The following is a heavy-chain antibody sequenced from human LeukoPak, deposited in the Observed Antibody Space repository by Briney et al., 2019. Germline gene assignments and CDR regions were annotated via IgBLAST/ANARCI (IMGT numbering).Heavy chain of an antibody. CDR3: ARDPPYYDILTGYWDSYYYYYGMDV. V-gene: IGHV1-18*01. D-gene: IGHD3-9*01. CDR1: GYTFTSYG. Sequence: ASVKASCKASGYTFTSYGISWVRQAPGQGLEWMGWISAYNGNTNYAQKLQGRVTMTTDTSTSTAYMELRSLRSDDTAVYYCARDPPYYDILTGYWDSYYYYYGMDVWGQGTTVTVSS. J-gene: IGHJ6*02. CDR2: ISAYNGNT.